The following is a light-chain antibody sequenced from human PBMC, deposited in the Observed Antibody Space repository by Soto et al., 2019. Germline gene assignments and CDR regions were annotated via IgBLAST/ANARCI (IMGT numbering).Light chain of an antibody. CDR2: DAS. CDR3: QQYSSYWT. Sequence: DIQMTQSPSTLSASVGDRVTITCRASQSMSNLLAWYQQKPGKAPKLLIYDASSLESGVPSRFSGSGSGTEFTLTISSLQADNFANYFCQQYSSYWTFRQGTKVDIK. J-gene: IGKJ1*01. CDR1: QSMSNL. V-gene: IGKV1-5*01.